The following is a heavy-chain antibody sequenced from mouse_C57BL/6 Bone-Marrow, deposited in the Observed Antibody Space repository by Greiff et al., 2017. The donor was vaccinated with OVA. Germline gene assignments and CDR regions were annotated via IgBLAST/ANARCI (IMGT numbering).Heavy chain of an antibody. CDR2: IRNKANGYTT. D-gene: IGHD4-1*01. Sequence: EVKLVESGGGLVQPGGSLSLSCAASGFTFTDYYMSWVRQPPGKALEWLGFIRNKANGYTTEYSASVKGRFTISRDNSQSILYLQMNALRAEDSATYYCARYRLGRYCDVWGTGTTVTVSS. J-gene: IGHJ1*03. V-gene: IGHV7-3*01. CDR3: ARYRLGRYCDV. CDR1: GFTFTDYY.